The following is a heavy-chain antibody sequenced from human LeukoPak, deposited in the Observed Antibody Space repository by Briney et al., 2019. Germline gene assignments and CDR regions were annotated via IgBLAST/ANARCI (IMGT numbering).Heavy chain of an antibody. CDR1: GGTFISYA. Sequence: SVKVSCKASGGTFISYAISWVRQARGQGVEWVGGIIHMFGKANYAQKFQGRVTISTDEYTRTEYMEMSSLRSEDTAVYYCARGNPRITMIVVGAFDIWGQGTMVTVSS. CDR2: IIHMFGKA. CDR3: ARGNPRITMIVVGAFDI. J-gene: IGHJ3*02. V-gene: IGHV1-69*05. D-gene: IGHD3-22*01.